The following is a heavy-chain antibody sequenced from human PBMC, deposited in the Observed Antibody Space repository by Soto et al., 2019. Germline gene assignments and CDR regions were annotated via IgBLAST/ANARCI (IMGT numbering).Heavy chain of an antibody. J-gene: IGHJ6*02. CDR3: ARGPYYDSSGYYLWYYYGLDV. CDR1: GGSISSGGYY. D-gene: IGHD3-22*01. Sequence: PSETLSLTCTVSGGSISSGGYYLSWIRQHPGKGLEWIGYIYYSGSTYYNPSLKSRVTISVDTSKNQFSLKLSSVTAADTAVYYCARGPYYDSSGYYLWYYYGLDVWGQGTTVPVSS. V-gene: IGHV4-31*03. CDR2: IYYSGST.